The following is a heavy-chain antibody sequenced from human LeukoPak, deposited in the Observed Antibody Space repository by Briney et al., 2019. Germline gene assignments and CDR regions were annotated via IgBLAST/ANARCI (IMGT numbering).Heavy chain of an antibody. J-gene: IGHJ6*03. CDR1: GFTFSSYA. V-gene: IGHV3-30*04. CDR2: ISYDGSNK. Sequence: PGRSLRLSCAASGFTFSSYAMHWVRQAPGKGLEWVAVISYDGSNKYYADSVKGRFTISRDNSKNTLYLQMNSLRAEDTAVYYCARESAPSSSGWYVYYYYYMDVWGKGTTVTVSS. D-gene: IGHD6-19*01. CDR3: ARESAPSSSGWYVYYYYYMDV.